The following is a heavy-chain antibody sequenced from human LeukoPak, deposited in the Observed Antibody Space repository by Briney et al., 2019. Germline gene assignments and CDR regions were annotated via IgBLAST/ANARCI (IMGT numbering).Heavy chain of an antibody. V-gene: IGHV4-4*09. CDR1: GGSISSYY. D-gene: IGHD6-6*01. Sequence: SETLSLTCTVSGGSISSYYWSWIRQPPGKGLEWIGYIYTSGSTNYNPSLKSRVTISVDTSKNQFSLKLSSVTAADTAVYYCASRGGAALGLDYWGQGTLVTVFS. CDR2: IYTSGST. J-gene: IGHJ4*02. CDR3: ASRGGAALGLDY.